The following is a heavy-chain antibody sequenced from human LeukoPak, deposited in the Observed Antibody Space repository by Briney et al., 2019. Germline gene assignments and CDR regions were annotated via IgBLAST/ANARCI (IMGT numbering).Heavy chain of an antibody. CDR1: GYTFDNYW. J-gene: IGHJ4*02. CDR3: ARLPTISTPGSRKFDY. D-gene: IGHD1-14*01. CDR2: INAGDSDT. Sequence: GESLQISCKGSGYTFDNYWIAWMRQTPGQGLEWMGIINAGDSDTRYSPSFQGQVLISVEKSINTAYLHWGSLKPSDTALYYCARLPTISTPGSRKFDYWGRGTQVTVSS. V-gene: IGHV5-51*01.